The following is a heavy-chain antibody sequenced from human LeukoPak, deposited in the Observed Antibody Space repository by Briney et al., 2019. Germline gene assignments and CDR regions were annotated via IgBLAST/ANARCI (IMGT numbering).Heavy chain of an antibody. J-gene: IGHJ4*02. CDR3: ARQRQGSFGF. V-gene: IGHV3-48*02. CDR2: ISSSSTTI. CDR1: GFTFSSYS. D-gene: IGHD2-15*01. Sequence: QPGGSLRLSCAASGFTFSSYSMNWVRQAPGRGLEWVSYISSSSTTIYYADSVKGRFTISRDNAKNSLYLQMNSLRDEDTAVYYCARQRQGSFGFWGQGTLVTVSS.